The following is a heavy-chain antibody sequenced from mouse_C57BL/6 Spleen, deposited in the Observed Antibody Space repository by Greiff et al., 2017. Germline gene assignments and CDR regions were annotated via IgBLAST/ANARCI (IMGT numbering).Heavy chain of an antibody. D-gene: IGHD1-1*01. CDR3: ARGTRVVSTDYAMDY. Sequence: EVQLQQSGPELVKPGGSVKISCTASGYSFTGYFMNWVLQSHGKSLEWIGRINPYNGDTFYNQKFKGKATLSVDKSSSTAHMELRNLTSEDSAVYDCARGTRVVSTDYAMDYWGQGTSVTVSS. CDR1: GYSFTGYF. J-gene: IGHJ4*01. CDR2: INPYNGDT. V-gene: IGHV1-20*01.